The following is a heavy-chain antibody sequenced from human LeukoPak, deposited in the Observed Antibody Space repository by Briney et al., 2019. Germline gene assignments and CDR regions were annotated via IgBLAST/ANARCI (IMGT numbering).Heavy chain of an antibody. D-gene: IGHD2-21*02. CDR2: ISSSSSYI. J-gene: IGHJ3*02. Sequence: KPGGSLRLSCAASGFTFSSYSMNWVRQAPGKGLEWVSSISSSSSYIYYADSVKGRFTISRDNAKNSLYLQMNSRRAEDTAVYYCARDSLSAYCGGDCYSRDAFDIWGQGTMVTVSS. V-gene: IGHV3-21*01. CDR1: GFTFSSYS. CDR3: ARDSLSAYCGGDCYSRDAFDI.